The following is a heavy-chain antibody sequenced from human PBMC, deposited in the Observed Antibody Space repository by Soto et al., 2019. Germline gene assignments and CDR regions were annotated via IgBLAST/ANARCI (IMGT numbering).Heavy chain of an antibody. CDR3: ARDCSSTSCYAGDYYYGMDV. D-gene: IGHD2-2*01. V-gene: IGHV1-69*04. J-gene: IGHJ6*02. Sequence: ASVKVSCKASGGTFSSYTISWVRQAPGQGLEWMGRIIPILGIANYAQKFQGRVTITADKSTSTAYMELSSLRSEDTAVYYCARDCSSTSCYAGDYYYGMDVWG. CDR1: GGTFSSYT. CDR2: IIPILGIA.